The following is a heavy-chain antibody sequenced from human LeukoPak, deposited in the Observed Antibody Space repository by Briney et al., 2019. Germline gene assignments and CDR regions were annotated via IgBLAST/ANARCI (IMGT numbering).Heavy chain of an antibody. D-gene: IGHD6-19*01. CDR3: AKGGSSGWFDYFHY. Sequence: GWSLRLSCAASGFTFSSYGIHWVRQAPGKGLEWVAVVSSDGTNKYYADSVKGRFTISRDNSKNTLYLQMNSLRAEDTAVYYCAKGGSSGWFDYFHYWGQGTLVTVSS. V-gene: IGHV3-30*18. CDR1: GFTFSSYG. J-gene: IGHJ4*02. CDR2: VSSDGTNK.